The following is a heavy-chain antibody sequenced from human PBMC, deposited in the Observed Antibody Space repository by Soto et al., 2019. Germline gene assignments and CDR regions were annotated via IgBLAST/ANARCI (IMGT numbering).Heavy chain of an antibody. V-gene: IGHV1-2*04. CDR3: ARSLRIAVAGTWYFDL. Sequence: ASVKVSCKASGYTFTGYYMHWVRQDPGQGLEWMGWINPNSGGTNYAQKFQGWVTMTRDTSISTAYMELSRLRSDDTAVYYCARSLRIAVAGTWYFDLWGRGTLVTVSS. D-gene: IGHD6-19*01. J-gene: IGHJ2*01. CDR1: GYTFTGYY. CDR2: INPNSGGT.